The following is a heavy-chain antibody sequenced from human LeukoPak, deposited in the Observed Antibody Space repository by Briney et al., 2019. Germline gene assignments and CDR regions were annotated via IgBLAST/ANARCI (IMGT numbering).Heavy chain of an antibody. V-gene: IGHV3-20*04. Sequence: RTGGSLRLSCVASGLTFDDYGMSWVRQAPGKGLEWVSGINWNGETTTYADSVKGRFTISRDNAKNSLYLQMNSLRVEDTAFYYCARNSGANVYTYSFQYWGRGTLVTVSS. D-gene: IGHD1-26*01. CDR3: ARNSGANVYTYSFQY. CDR2: INWNGETT. J-gene: IGHJ4*02. CDR1: GLTFDDYG.